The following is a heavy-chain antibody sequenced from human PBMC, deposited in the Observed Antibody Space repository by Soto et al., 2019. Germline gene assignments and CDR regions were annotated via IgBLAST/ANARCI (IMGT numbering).Heavy chain of an antibody. CDR2: ISYDGSNK. V-gene: IGHV3-30*18. Sequence: GGSLRLSCAASGFTFSSYGMHWVRQAPSKGLEWVAVISYDGSNKYYADSVKGRFTISRDNSKNTLYLQMNSLRAEDTAVYYCAKILRGSYYTFDYWGQGTLVTVSS. J-gene: IGHJ4*02. CDR1: GFTFSSYG. CDR3: AKILRGSYYTFDY. D-gene: IGHD1-26*01.